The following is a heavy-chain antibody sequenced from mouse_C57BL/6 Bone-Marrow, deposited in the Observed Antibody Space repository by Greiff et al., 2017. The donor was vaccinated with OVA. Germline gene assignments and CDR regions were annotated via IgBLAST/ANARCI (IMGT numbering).Heavy chain of an antibody. Sequence: RVEPGASVKLSCKASGYTFTEYTIHWVKQRSGQGLEWIGWFYPGSGSIKYNEKFKDKATLTADKSSSTVYMELSRLTSEDSAVYFCARHEEGYDYPWFAYWGQGTLVTVSA. V-gene: IGHV1-62-2*01. CDR2: FYPGSGSI. CDR1: GYTFTEYT. CDR3: ARHEEGYDYPWFAY. D-gene: IGHD2-4*01. J-gene: IGHJ3*01.